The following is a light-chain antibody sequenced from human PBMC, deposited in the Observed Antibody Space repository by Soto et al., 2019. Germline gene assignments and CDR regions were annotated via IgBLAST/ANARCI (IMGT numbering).Light chain of an antibody. CDR2: GAS. J-gene: IGKJ4*01. V-gene: IGKV3-20*01. CDR3: QQYCSSPPLT. Sequence: IGLKLSPATMSLSPRERATLSCRAIQSVSSSYLAWYQQKPGQAPRLLIYGASSRATGIPDRFSGSGSGTDFTLTISRLEPEDFAVYYCQQYCSSPPLTFGGVSKVDI. CDR1: QSVSSSY.